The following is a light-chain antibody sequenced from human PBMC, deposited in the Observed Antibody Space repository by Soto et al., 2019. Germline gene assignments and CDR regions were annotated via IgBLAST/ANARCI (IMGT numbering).Light chain of an antibody. J-gene: IGKJ1*01. Sequence: DIQMTQSPSTLSASVGDRVTITCRASQSISSWLAWYQQKPGKAPKLLIYDASSLESGVPSRFSGSGSGTEFTLTISSLQPDDFATYYCQQYNSYPWTFGQVTMVEIK. V-gene: IGKV1-5*01. CDR2: DAS. CDR1: QSISSW. CDR3: QQYNSYPWT.